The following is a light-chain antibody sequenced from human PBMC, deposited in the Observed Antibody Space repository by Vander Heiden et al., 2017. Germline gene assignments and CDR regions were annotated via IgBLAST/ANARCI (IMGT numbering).Light chain of an antibody. J-gene: IGKJ2*01. CDR2: GAS. Sequence: ETAVTHFLAPLPVSLGERATLPSSASQSVSSNLAWYQQRPGQAPRLLIYGASTRATGIPVRFSGSGSGTEFTLTISSLQSEDFAVYYCQRYNNWPRYTFGQGTKLEIK. CDR1: QSVSSN. CDR3: QRYNNWPRYT. V-gene: IGKV3-15*01.